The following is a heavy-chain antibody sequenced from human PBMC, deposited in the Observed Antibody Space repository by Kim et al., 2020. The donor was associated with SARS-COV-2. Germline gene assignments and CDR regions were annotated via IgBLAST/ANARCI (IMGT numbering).Heavy chain of an antibody. CDR1: GYTFTSYY. D-gene: IGHD3-9*01. V-gene: IGHV1-46*01. J-gene: IGHJ6*02. Sequence: ASVKVSCKASGYTFTSYYMHWVRQAPGQGLEWMGIINPSGGSTSYAQKFQGRVTMTRDTSTSTVYMELSSLRSEDTAVYYCARDTRSTTYYDILSRGMDVWGQGTTVTVSS. CDR2: INPSGGST. CDR3: ARDTRSTTYYDILSRGMDV.